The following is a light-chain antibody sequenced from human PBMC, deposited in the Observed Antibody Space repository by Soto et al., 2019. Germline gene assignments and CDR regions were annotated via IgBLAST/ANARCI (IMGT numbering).Light chain of an antibody. CDR2: DAS. V-gene: IGKV3-11*01. J-gene: IGKJ4*01. CDR1: QSVSNS. CDR3: QQRTNWPALT. Sequence: EIVLTQSPATLSLSPGERATLSCRASQSVSNSLAWYQQKPGQAPRPLIYDASNRATGIPARFSGSGSGTDFTLTISSLEPEDFAVYYCQQRTNWPALTFGGGTKVEIK.